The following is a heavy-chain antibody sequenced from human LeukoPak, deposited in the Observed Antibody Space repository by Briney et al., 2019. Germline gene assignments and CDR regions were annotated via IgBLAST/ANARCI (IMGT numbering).Heavy chain of an antibody. CDR3: AKGPQYYYDSSGYYYPY. D-gene: IGHD3-22*01. Sequence: GGSLRLSCAASGFTFSSYAMSWVRQAPGKGLEWVSAISGSGGSTYYADSVKGRFTISRDNSKNTLYLQMNSLRAEDTAVYYCAKGPQYYYDSSGYYYPYWGQGTLVTVSS. CDR1: GFTFSSYA. J-gene: IGHJ4*02. V-gene: IGHV3-23*01. CDR2: ISGSGGST.